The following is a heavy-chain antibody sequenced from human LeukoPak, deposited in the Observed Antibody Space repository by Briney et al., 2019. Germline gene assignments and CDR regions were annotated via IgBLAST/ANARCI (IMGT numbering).Heavy chain of an antibody. Sequence: GESLKISCQGSGYSFTSYWIGWVRQMPGKGLEWMGIIYPGDSDTRYSPSFQGQVTISADKSISTAYLQWCSLKASDTAMYYCARSSPPFSFDYWGQGTLVTVSS. CDR2: IYPGDSDT. CDR3: ARSSPPFSFDY. J-gene: IGHJ4*02. CDR1: GYSFTSYW. V-gene: IGHV5-51*01.